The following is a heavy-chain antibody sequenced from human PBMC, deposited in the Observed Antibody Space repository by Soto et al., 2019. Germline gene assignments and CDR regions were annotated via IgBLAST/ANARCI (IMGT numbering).Heavy chain of an antibody. Sequence: LRLSFAASGFTVSSNYMSWVRQAPGKGLEWVSVIYSGGSTYYADSVKGRFTISRDNSKNTLYLQMNSLRAEDTAVYYCAASGEGYYYYGMDVWGQGTTVTVSS. V-gene: IGHV3-53*01. D-gene: IGHD3-10*01. CDR3: AASGEGYYYYGMDV. CDR1: GFTVSSNY. J-gene: IGHJ6*02. CDR2: IYSGGST.